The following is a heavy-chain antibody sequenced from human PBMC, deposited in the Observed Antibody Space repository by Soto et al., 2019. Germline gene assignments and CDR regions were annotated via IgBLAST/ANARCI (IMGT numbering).Heavy chain of an antibody. D-gene: IGHD2-8*02. V-gene: IGHV3-30-3*01. Sequence: GGSLRLSCAASGFTFSGYAMHWVRQAPGKGLEWVSLISYDGSNQYYADSVKGRFTISRDNSKNTGYLQMNSLRPEDTAVYYCARGAGGHYYYGVDVWGQGITVAVSS. CDR1: GFTFSGYA. CDR3: ARGAGGHYYYGVDV. CDR2: ISYDGSNQ. J-gene: IGHJ6*02.